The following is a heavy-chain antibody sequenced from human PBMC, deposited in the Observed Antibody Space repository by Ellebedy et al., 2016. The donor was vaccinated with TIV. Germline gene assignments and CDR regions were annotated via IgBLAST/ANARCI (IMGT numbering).Heavy chain of an antibody. D-gene: IGHD2-15*01. CDR2: INHSGST. CDR3: ARGVMGYSLYGMDV. CDR1: GGSFSGYY. J-gene: IGHJ6*02. Sequence: MPSDTLSLTCAVYGGSFSGYYWSWIRQPPGKGLEWIGEINHSGSTNYMSSLRSRVTIAGDTSKNQFSLRLNSVPAADTAVYFCARGVMGYSLYGMDVWGHGTTVAVSS. V-gene: IGHV4-34*01.